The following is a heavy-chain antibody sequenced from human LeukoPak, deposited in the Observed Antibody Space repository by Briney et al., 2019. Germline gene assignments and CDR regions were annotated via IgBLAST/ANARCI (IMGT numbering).Heavy chain of an antibody. CDR1: GGSISTYY. V-gene: IGHV4-59*12. J-gene: IGHJ5*02. CDR2: TSYSGSS. Sequence: SETLSLTCTVSGGSISTYYWSWIRQPPGKGLEWIGYTSYSGSSNYNPSLKSRVTISVDTTKNHVSLRLSSVTAADTAVYYCARCQGARGAPNWFDPWGQGTLVTVSS. D-gene: IGHD3-10*01. CDR3: ARCQGARGAPNWFDP.